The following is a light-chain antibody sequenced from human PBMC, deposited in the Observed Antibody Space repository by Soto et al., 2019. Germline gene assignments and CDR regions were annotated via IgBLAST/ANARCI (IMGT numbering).Light chain of an antibody. J-gene: IGLJ2*01. CDR2: RNT. CDR1: TSNIGANY. Sequence: QSVLTQPPSASGTPGQRVSISCSGSTSNIGANYGYWYQQLPGTAPKVLIYRNTQRPSVVPDRFSGSKYGTSASMAIIGLRSEGTADYYCAAWDDSLSGVVFGGGTKLTVL. V-gene: IGLV1-47*01. CDR3: AAWDDSLSGVV.